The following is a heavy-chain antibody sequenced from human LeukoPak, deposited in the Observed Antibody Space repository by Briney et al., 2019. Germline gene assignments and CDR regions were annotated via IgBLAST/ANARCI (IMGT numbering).Heavy chain of an antibody. CDR2: ISGSGGST. D-gene: IGHD4-17*01. V-gene: IGHV3-23*01. Sequence: GGSLRLSCAASGFTFSSYAMSWVRQAPGKGLEWVSAISGSGGSTYYADSVKGRFTISRDNPKITLYPQMNSLRAEDTAVYYCAKDRKAVSTVTFDYWGQGTLVTVSS. CDR3: AKDRKAVSTVTFDY. CDR1: GFTFSSYA. J-gene: IGHJ4*02.